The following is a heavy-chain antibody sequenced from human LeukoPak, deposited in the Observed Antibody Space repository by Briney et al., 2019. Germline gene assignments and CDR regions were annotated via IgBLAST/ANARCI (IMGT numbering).Heavy chain of an antibody. CDR3: ARVADYDILTGSPL. CDR1: GFTFSSYS. Sequence: PGGSLRLSCAASGFTFSSYSMNLVRQAPGKGLEWVSSISSSSSYIYYADSVKRRFTISRDNAKNSLYLQMNSLRAEDTAVYYCARVADYDILTGSPLWGQGTLVTVSS. V-gene: IGHV3-21*01. D-gene: IGHD3-9*01. CDR2: ISSSSSYI. J-gene: IGHJ4*02.